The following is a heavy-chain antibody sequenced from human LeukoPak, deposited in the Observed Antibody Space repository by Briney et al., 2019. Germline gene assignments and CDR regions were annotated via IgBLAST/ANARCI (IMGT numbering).Heavy chain of an antibody. J-gene: IGHJ4*02. V-gene: IGHV3-49*03. CDR2: IRSEAYGGTT. D-gene: IGHD5-12*01. CDR1: GFTFGDFA. CDR3: TRPRLGYDNLLDY. Sequence: GGSLRLSCTASGFTFGDFAMSWFRQAPGKGLEWVGFIRSEAYGGTTEYAASVKGRFTISRDDSKSIAYLQMNSLNTEDTAVYYCTRPRLGYDNLLDYWGQGTLVTVSS.